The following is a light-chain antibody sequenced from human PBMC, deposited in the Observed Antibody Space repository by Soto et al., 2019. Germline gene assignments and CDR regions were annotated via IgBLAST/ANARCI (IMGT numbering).Light chain of an antibody. Sequence: TQSPSTLSASVGDRVTITCRASRSVDLWLAWYQQKPGQAPRLLIYDASNRATGIPARFSGSGSGTDFTLTISSLEPEDFAVYYCQQRSNWPPWTFGQGTKVEIK. CDR3: QQRSNWPPWT. J-gene: IGKJ1*01. V-gene: IGKV3-11*01. CDR2: DAS. CDR1: RSVDLW.